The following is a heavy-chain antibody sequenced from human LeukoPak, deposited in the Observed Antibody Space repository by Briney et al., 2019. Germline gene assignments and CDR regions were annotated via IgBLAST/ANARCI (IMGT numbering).Heavy chain of an antibody. J-gene: IGHJ1*01. D-gene: IGHD2-2*01. Sequence: RTGGSLRLSCAASGFIFSGDWMSWVRQAPGKGLEWVSSISSSSSYIYYADSVKGRFTISRDNAKNSLYLQMNSLRAEDTAVYYCARTSSSTSSWGQGTLVTVSS. CDR3: ARTSSSTSS. V-gene: IGHV3-21*01. CDR1: GFIFSGDW. CDR2: ISSSSSYI.